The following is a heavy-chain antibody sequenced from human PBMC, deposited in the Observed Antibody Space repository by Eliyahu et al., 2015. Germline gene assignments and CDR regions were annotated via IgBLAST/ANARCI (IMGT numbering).Heavy chain of an antibody. CDR3: ARDAATTYSY. CDR2: IDSGGRA. J-gene: IGHJ4*02. CDR1: GFTFSXNY. V-gene: IGHV3-53*02. Sequence: EVQLVXTGXGLIXSGXSLRLXCAAXGFTFSXNYMSWVRQAPGKGLEWVSDIDSGGRAYYADSVKGRFSVSRDKSKNSLYLQMNSLRAEDSAVYYCARDAATTYSYWGQGTLVTVSS. D-gene: IGHD5-12*01.